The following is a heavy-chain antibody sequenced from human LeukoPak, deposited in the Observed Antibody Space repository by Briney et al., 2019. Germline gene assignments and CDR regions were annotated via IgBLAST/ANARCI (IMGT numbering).Heavy chain of an antibody. CDR1: GGSISSYY. CDR2: IYYSGST. CDR3: ARPLSLGYCSGGSCYGRGAWFDR. Sequence: PSETLSLTCTVSGGSISSYYWSWIRQPPGKGLEWIGYIYYSGSTNYNPSLKSRVTISVDTSKNQFSLKLSSVTAADTAVYYCARPLSLGYCSGGSCYGRGAWFDRWGQGTLVTVCS. V-gene: IGHV4-59*01. J-gene: IGHJ5*02. D-gene: IGHD2-15*01.